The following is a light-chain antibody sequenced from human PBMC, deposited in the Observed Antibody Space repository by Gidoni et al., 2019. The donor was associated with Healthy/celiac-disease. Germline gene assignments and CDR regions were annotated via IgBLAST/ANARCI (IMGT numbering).Light chain of an antibody. CDR2: AAS. V-gene: IGKV1-39*01. CDR1: QSISIY. Sequence: IQMTQSPSSLSASVGHRVTITCRASQSISIYLNSYQQKPGKAPKLLIYAASSLQSGVPSRFSGSGAGTDVTLTISSLQPEDVATYYCQQSYSTPPYTFGQGTKLEIK. CDR3: QQSYSTPPYT. J-gene: IGKJ2*01.